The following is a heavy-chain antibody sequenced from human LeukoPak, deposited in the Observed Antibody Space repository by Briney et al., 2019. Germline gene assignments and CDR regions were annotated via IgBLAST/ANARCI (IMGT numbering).Heavy chain of an antibody. V-gene: IGHV3-11*04. D-gene: IGHD2-15*01. J-gene: IGHJ4*02. CDR3: ASSGIVVVAATYGSAFDY. CDR2: ISSGGRTM. CDR1: GFTFSDYY. Sequence: GGSLRLSCAASGFTFSDYYMTWIRQAPGKGLEWISYISSGGRTMYYTDSVKGRFTISRDNAKNSLYLQMNSLRAEDTALYYCASSGIVVVAATYGSAFDYWGQGTLVTVSS.